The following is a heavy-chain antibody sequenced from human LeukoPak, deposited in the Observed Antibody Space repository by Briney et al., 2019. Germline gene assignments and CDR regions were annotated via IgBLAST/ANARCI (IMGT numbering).Heavy chain of an antibody. Sequence: SETLSFTCTVSGGSISSYYWSWIRQPPGEGLEWIGYIYYSGSTNYNPSLKSRVTISVDTSKNQFSLKLSSVTAADTAVYYCARLRYNYDFWSGHLNNYYGMDVWGQGTTVTVSS. CDR3: ARLRYNYDFWSGHLNNYYGMDV. J-gene: IGHJ6*02. D-gene: IGHD3-3*01. V-gene: IGHV4-59*08. CDR1: GGSISSYY. CDR2: IYYSGST.